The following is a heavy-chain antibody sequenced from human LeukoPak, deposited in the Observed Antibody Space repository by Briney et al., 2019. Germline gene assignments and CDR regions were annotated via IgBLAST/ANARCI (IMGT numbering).Heavy chain of an antibody. D-gene: IGHD6-6*01. CDR1: GYTFTVYY. V-gene: IGHV1-2*02. CDR3: ARDGYSSSSYYYMDV. CDR2: INPNSGGT. Sequence: ASVRVSCKASGYTFTVYYMHWVRQAPGQGVGRMGWINPNSGGTNYAQKFQGRVPLTRDTSISTAYMALSRLRSDDPAVYYCARDGYSSSSYYYMDVWGKGTTVTVSS. J-gene: IGHJ6*03.